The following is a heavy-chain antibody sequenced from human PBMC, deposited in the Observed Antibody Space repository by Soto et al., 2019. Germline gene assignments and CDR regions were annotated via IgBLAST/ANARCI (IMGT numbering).Heavy chain of an antibody. CDR3: AKDFQQLGGDAFDI. D-gene: IGHD6-13*01. CDR1: GFTFSSYG. Sequence: GGSLRLSCATSGFTFSSYGMHWVRQAPGKGLEWVAVISYDGSNKYYADSVKGRFTISRDNSKNTLYLQMNSLRAEDTAVYYCAKDFQQLGGDAFDIWGQGTMVTVSS. J-gene: IGHJ3*02. V-gene: IGHV3-30*18. CDR2: ISYDGSNK.